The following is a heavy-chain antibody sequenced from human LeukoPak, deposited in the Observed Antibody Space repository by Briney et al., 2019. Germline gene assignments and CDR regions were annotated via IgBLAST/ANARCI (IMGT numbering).Heavy chain of an antibody. J-gene: IGHJ3*02. CDR2: ISYDGSNK. D-gene: IGHD2-15*01. CDR1: EFTFSSYG. CDR3: ARSRTYIVVVVAATSDAFDI. Sequence: GGSLRLSCVASEFTFSSYGMHWVRQAPGKGLEWVAVISYDGSNKYYADSVKGRFTISRDNSKDTLYLQMNSLRAEDTAVYYCARSRTYIVVVVAATSDAFDIWGQGTMVTVSS. V-gene: IGHV3-30*03.